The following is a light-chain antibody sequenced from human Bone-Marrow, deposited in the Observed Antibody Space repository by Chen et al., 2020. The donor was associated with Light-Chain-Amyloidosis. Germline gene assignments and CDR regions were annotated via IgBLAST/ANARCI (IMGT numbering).Light chain of an antibody. Sequence: ELVLTQSPATLSLSPGERATLSCRASQSVSSYLAWYQQKPGQAPRLLIYDASNRATGIPARFSGSWSGTDFTLTISSLEPEDFAVYYCHQRSNWPITFGQGTRLEIK. V-gene: IGKV3-11*01. CDR3: HQRSNWPIT. CDR1: QSVSSY. J-gene: IGKJ5*01. CDR2: DAS.